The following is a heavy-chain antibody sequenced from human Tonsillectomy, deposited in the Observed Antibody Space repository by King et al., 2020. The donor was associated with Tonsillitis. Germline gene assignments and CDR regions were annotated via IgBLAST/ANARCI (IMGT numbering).Heavy chain of an antibody. J-gene: IGHJ4*02. D-gene: IGHD3-22*01. V-gene: IGHV1-2*02. CDR1: GYSFTDYQ. CDR3: ARDFDDTTGFDY. CDR2: MNPNSGGT. Sequence: VQLVQSGAEVKKPGASVKVSCKASGYSFTDYQMHWVRQAPGQGLEWMGWMNPNSGGTNYAQKFQGRVTMTRDTSISTAFMELSSLRSDDTAVYYCARDFDDTTGFDYWGQGSLVTVSS.